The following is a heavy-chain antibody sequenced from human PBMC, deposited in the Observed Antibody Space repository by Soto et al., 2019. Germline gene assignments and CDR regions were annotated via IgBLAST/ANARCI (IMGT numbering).Heavy chain of an antibody. CDR2: IYWNDDK. V-gene: IGHV2-5*01. CDR3: AHSLGSGSYDHLRLDAFDI. Sequence: QITLKESGPTLVKPTQTLTLTCTFSGFSISTSGVGVGWIRQPPGKALEWLALIYWNDDKRYSPSLKSRLTITKDTSKNQVVLTMTNMDPVDTATDYCAHSLGSGSYDHLRLDAFDIWGQGTMVTVSS. J-gene: IGHJ3*02. CDR1: GFSISTSGVG. D-gene: IGHD3-10*01.